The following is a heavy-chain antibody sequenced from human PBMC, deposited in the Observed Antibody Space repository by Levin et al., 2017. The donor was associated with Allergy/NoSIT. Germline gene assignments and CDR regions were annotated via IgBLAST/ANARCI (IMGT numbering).Heavy chain of an antibody. J-gene: IGHJ4*02. CDR3: ARGDYGGIFDY. D-gene: IGHD4-23*01. V-gene: IGHV4-30-2*01. CDR2: IHHSGTT. CDR1: GDSITNYDYS. Sequence: LRLSCAVSGDSITNYDYSWTWIRQPPGKGLEWIGYIHHSGTTYYNSSLHSRVTIAVDTSKNQFSLKLTSLNAADTAVYFCARGDYGGIFDYWGQGVQVTVSS.